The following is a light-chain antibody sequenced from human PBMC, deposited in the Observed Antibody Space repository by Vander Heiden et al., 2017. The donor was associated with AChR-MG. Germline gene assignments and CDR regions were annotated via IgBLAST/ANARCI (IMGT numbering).Light chain of an antibody. V-gene: IGLV2-14*01. J-gene: IGLJ3*02. CDR1: ISDVGASNY. CDR2: DVT. Sequence: QSAPTPPPSVSGSPWPSITISWTGAISDVGASNYVSWYQQHPGKAPKLRIYDVTKRPAGFSNRFSGSRSGNTACLSISGLQAEDEADYYCSSYINRTTVFGGGTKVTVL. CDR3: SSYINRTTV.